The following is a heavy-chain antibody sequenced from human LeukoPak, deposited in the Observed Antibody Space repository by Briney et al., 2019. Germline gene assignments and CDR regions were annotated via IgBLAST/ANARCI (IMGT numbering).Heavy chain of an antibody. D-gene: IGHD2-2*02. J-gene: IGHJ6*02. CDR1: GGSFSGYY. Sequence: MSSETLSLTCAVYGGSFSGYYWSWIRQPPGKGLEWIGEINHSGSTNYNPSLKSRVTISVDTSKNQFSLKLSSVTAADTAVYYCARWGSGCSSTSCYTSEFHYYYGMDVWGQGTTVTVSS. CDR3: ARWGSGCSSTSCYTSEFHYYYGMDV. V-gene: IGHV4-34*01. CDR2: INHSGST.